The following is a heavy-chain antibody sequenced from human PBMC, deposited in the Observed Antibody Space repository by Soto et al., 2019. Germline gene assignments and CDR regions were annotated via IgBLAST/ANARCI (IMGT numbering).Heavy chain of an antibody. J-gene: IGHJ5*02. D-gene: IGHD3-22*01. CDR2: IYYTGRT. V-gene: IGHV4-61*01. CDR1: GGSVSSGNYY. Sequence: SETLSLTCTVSGGSVSSGNYYWSWIRQPPGKGLDWIGYIYYTGRTNYNPSLKSRVTMSLDTSKNQFSLKLDSVTAADTAIYYCAGMPVTTTNWPDPWGQGTLVTVS. CDR3: AGMPVTTTNWPDP.